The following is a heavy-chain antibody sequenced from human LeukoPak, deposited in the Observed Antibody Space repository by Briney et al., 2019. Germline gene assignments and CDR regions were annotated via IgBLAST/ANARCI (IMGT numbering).Heavy chain of an antibody. D-gene: IGHD1-14*01. Sequence: GGSLTLSCAASGFIFSGYGMHWPRQAPGKGLEWVTFIRYDGSTKSYADSVKGRFTIARDNSKNTLYLQMNSLRAEDTAVYFCAKDHNNGFDYWGQGALVTVSS. CDR3: AKDHNNGFDY. V-gene: IGHV3-30*02. CDR2: IRYDGSTK. J-gene: IGHJ4*02. CDR1: GFIFSGYG.